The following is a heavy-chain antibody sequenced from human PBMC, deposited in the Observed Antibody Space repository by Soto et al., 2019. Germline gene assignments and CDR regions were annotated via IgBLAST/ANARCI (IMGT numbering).Heavy chain of an antibody. Sequence: QVQLQESGPGLVKPSQTLSLTCTVSGGSINNGGYYWSWIRQHPGKGLEWIGYIYYSGSTYYNPSLKSRVTISVDTSKNQCSLKLSSVTAADTAVYYCARVRGYSGYDSDYFDYWGQGTLVTVSS. CDR3: ARVRGYSGYDSDYFDY. CDR1: GGSINNGGYY. CDR2: IYYSGST. J-gene: IGHJ4*02. V-gene: IGHV4-31*03. D-gene: IGHD5-12*01.